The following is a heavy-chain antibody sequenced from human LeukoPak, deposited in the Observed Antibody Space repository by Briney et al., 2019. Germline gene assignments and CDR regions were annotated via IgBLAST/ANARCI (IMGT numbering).Heavy chain of an antibody. Sequence: GRSLRLSCAASGFTFDDHAMHWVRQAPGKGLEWVSGISWNSGSIGYADSVKGRFTISRDNAKNSLYLQMNSLRAEDTALYYCAKDASSGSYHIDYWGQGTLVTVSS. J-gene: IGHJ4*02. V-gene: IGHV3-9*01. D-gene: IGHD1-26*01. CDR2: ISWNSGSI. CDR3: AKDASSGSYHIDY. CDR1: GFTFDDHA.